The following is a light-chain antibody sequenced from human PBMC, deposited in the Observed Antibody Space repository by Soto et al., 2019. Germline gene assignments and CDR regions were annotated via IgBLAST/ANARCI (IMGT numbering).Light chain of an antibody. J-gene: IGKJ1*01. CDR1: QSISSW. CDR2: KAS. CDR3: QQYNSYPWT. V-gene: IGKV1-5*03. Sequence: DIQMTQSPSTLSASVGDRVTITCRASQSISSWLAWYQQKPGKAPKLLIYKASSLESGVPSRFSGSGSGTEFTLHISRLQPDDLATYDCQQYNSYPWTFGQGTKVEIK.